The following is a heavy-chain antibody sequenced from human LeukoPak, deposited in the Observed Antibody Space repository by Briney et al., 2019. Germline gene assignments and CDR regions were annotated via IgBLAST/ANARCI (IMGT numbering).Heavy chain of an antibody. D-gene: IGHD3-9*01. V-gene: IGHV4-31*11. CDR1: VGSISSGGYY. J-gene: IGHJ4*02. Sequence: SETLSLTCAVSVGSISSGGYYWSWIRQHPGKGLEWIGYIYYSGSTYYNPSLKSRVTISVDTSKNQFSLKLSSVTAADTAVYYCARAFQDYDILTGYRTPWYFDYWGQGTLVTVSS. CDR3: ARAFQDYDILTGYRTPWYFDY. CDR2: IYYSGST.